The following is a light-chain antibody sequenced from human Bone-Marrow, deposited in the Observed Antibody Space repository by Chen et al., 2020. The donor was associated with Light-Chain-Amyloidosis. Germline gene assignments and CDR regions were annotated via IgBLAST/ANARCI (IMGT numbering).Light chain of an antibody. V-gene: IGLV3-25*03. CDR2: RDT. Sequence: SYELTQPPSVSVSPVQTARITCSGDDLPTKYAYWYQQKPGKAPVLVIHRDTERPSGSSERFSGSISGRTATLTNSGVQAEDEADYHCQSADSSGTYEVRFGGGTKLTVL. CDR1: DLPTKY. CDR3: QSADSSGTYEVR. J-gene: IGLJ2*01.